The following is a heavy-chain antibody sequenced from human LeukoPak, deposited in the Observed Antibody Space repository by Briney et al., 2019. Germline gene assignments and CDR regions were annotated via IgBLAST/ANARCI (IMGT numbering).Heavy chain of an antibody. J-gene: IGHJ4*02. CDR2: ISGSGGST. CDR1: GFTFSSYA. V-gene: IGHV3-23*01. D-gene: IGHD2-21*02. Sequence: GGSLRLSCAASGFTFSSYAMSWVRQAPGKGLEWVSAISGSGGSTDYADSVKGRFTISRDNSKNTLYLQMNSLRAEDTAVYYCAKRGGIVAVTNYFDYWGQGTLVTVSS. CDR3: AKRGGIVAVTNYFDY.